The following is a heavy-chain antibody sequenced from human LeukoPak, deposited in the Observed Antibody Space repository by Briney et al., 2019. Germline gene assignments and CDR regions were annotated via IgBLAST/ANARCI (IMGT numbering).Heavy chain of an antibody. D-gene: IGHD1-7*01. CDR2: ISSSSSYI. CDR3: ARDLTGTTDEGAYWFDP. J-gene: IGHJ5*02. Sequence: PGGSLRLSCAASGFIFSTYTTNWVRQAPGKGLEWVSSISSSSSYIYYADSVKGRFTISRDNAKNSLYLQMNSLRAEDTAVYYCARDLTGTTDEGAYWFDPWGQGTLVTVSS. CDR1: GFIFSTYT. V-gene: IGHV3-21*01.